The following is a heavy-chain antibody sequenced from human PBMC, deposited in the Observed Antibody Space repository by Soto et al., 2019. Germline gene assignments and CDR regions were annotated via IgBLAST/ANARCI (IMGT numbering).Heavy chain of an antibody. Sequence: GESLKISCKASGYTFTSYDINWVRQATGQGLEWMGWMNPNSGNTGYAQKFQGRVTMTRNTSISTAYMELSSLRSEDTAVYYCARPILPRWLDCSSTSCYYYYYGMDVWDQGTTVTVSS. CDR1: GYTFTSYD. V-gene: IGHV1-8*01. J-gene: IGHJ6*02. CDR2: MNPNSGNT. D-gene: IGHD2-2*01. CDR3: ARPILPRWLDCSSTSCYYYYYGMDV.